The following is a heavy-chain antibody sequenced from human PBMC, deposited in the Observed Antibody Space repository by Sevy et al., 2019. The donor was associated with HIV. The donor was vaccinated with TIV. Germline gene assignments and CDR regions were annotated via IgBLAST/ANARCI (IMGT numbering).Heavy chain of an antibody. Sequence: GGSLRLSCVASQFNFDTYAIHWVRQAPGKGLEWVAMIWYDGSSKDYAESVKGRFTISRDNAKNSLYLQMNSLRAEDTAVYYCANKGGSRPNDAFDTWGQGTMVTVSS. V-gene: IGHV3-33*03. CDR2: IWYDGSSK. CDR1: QFNFDTYA. D-gene: IGHD3-10*01. J-gene: IGHJ3*02. CDR3: ANKGGSRPNDAFDT.